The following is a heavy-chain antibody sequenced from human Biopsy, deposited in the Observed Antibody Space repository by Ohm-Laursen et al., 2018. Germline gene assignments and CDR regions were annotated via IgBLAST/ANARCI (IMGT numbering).Heavy chain of an antibody. CDR2: IRGKSFGETV. D-gene: IGHD6-19*01. Sequence: SLRLSCTASGFSFDECIFNWFRQAPGKGLEWVGFIRGKSFGETVEYATSVKGRFTISRGASKSVAILQMNSLKTEDTAVYYCTPKASGWNWDVFDIWGQGTMVTVSS. CDR1: GFSFDECI. CDR3: TPKASGWNWDVFDI. V-gene: IGHV3-49*03. J-gene: IGHJ3*02.